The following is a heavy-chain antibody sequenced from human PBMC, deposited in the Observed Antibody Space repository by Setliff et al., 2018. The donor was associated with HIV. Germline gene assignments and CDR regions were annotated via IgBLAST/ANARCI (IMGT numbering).Heavy chain of an antibody. D-gene: IGHD2-15*01. Sequence: GASVKVSCKASGYTSNNYDVSWVRQAPGQGLEYMGWIYPKSGNTGYAQKFQGRVTMTRNNSINTAYMELSGLRPDDTAIYYCAKGLPYCGGGSCYLYYFDYWGQGTLVTVSS. J-gene: IGHJ4*02. V-gene: IGHV1-8*02. CDR1: GYTSNNYD. CDR3: AKGLPYCGGGSCYLYYFDY. CDR2: IYPKSGNT.